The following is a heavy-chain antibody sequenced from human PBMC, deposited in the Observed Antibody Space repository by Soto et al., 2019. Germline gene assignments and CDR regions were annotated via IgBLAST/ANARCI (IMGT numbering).Heavy chain of an antibody. CDR1: GYAFTSYD. D-gene: IGHD6-6*01. J-gene: IGHJ5*02. V-gene: IGHV1-8*01. Sequence: GXSVKVSCKASGYAFTSYDSDLVRQATGQGLEWMGWMNPNSGNTGYAQKFQGRVTMTMNTSISTAYMELSSLRSEDTAVYYCARGRNVQVPWGQGTLVTVSS. CDR2: MNPNSGNT. CDR3: ARGRNVQVP.